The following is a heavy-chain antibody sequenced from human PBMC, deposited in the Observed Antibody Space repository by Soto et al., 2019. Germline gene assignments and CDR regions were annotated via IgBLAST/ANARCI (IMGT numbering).Heavy chain of an antibody. J-gene: IGHJ5*02. D-gene: IGHD2-21*02. Sequence: SETLSLTCTVSGGSINNYYWSWIRQSPGKGLEWIGYVYYSGTTNYNPTLKSRITILVDTSKNQFSLKLSSVTAADTAVYYCARAMVVTQNWFDPWGQGTLVTVSS. V-gene: IGHV4-59*08. CDR1: GGSINNYY. CDR2: VYYSGTT. CDR3: ARAMVVTQNWFDP.